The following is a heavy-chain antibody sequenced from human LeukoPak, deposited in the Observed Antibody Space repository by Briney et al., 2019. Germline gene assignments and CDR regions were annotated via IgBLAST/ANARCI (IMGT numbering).Heavy chain of an antibody. V-gene: IGHV1-8*01. CDR2: MNPNSGNT. D-gene: IGHD3-22*01. CDR3: ARDLSDSRGYYTYYFDY. Sequence: ASVKVSCKASGYTFTSYDINWVRQATGQGLEWMGWMNPNSGNTGYAQKFQGRVTMTRNTSISTAYMELRSLRSGDTAVYYCARDLSDSRGYYTYYFDYWGQGTLVTVSS. CDR1: GYTFTSYD. J-gene: IGHJ4*02.